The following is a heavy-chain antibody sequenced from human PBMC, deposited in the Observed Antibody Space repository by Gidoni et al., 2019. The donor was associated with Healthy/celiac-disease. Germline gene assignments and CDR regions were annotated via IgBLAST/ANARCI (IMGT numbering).Heavy chain of an antibody. CDR1: GFTFDDYA. V-gene: IGHV3-9*01. CDR2: ISWNSGSI. J-gene: IGHJ4*02. D-gene: IGHD4-4*01. CDR3: AKVYSNFRGGDYYFDY. Sequence: EVQLVESGGGLVQPGRSLRLSCAASGFTFDDYAMHWVRQAPGKGLEWVSGISWNSGSIGYADSVKGRFTISRDNAKNSLYLQMNSLRAEDTALYYCAKVYSNFRGGDYYFDYWGQGTLVTVSS.